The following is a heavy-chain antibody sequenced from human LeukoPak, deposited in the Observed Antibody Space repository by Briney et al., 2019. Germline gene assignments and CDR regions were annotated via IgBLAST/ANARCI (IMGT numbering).Heavy chain of an antibody. CDR3: ARVLYAGGYCSGGSCRLFDY. Sequence: ASVKVSCKASGYTFTDYYLHWVRQAPGQGLEWMGWINPKSGATNYAPIFQDRVTMTGDTSINTVYMELSSLRSDDTAVYYCARVLYAGGYCSGGSCRLFDYWGQGTLVTVSS. CDR2: INPKSGAT. CDR1: GYTFTDYY. D-gene: IGHD2-15*01. V-gene: IGHV1-2*02. J-gene: IGHJ4*02.